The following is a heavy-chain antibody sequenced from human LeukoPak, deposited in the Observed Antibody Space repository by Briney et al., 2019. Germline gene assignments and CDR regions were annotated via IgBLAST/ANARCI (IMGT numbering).Heavy chain of an antibody. V-gene: IGHV3-21*01. J-gene: IGHJ3*02. CDR2: ISTNSNYI. Sequence: GGSLRLSCAASGFTFSTYNMNWVRQAPGKGLEWVSSISTNSNYIHYADSVKGRFTISRDNAKNSLYLQMNSLRAEDTDVYYCARDVGASAPDAFDIWGQGTMVTVYS. D-gene: IGHD1-26*01. CDR3: ARDVGASAPDAFDI. CDR1: GFTFSTYN.